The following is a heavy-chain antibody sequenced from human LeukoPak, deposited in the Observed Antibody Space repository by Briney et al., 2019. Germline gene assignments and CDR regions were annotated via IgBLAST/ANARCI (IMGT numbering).Heavy chain of an antibody. V-gene: IGHV4-34*01. Sequence: GSLRLSCAASGFTFSSYAMSWVRQAPGKGLEWIGEINHSGSTNYNPSLKSRVTISVDTSKNQFSLKLSSVTAADTAVYYCARERNAFDIWGQGTMVTVSS. CDR3: ARERNAFDI. CDR1: GFTFSSYA. CDR2: INHSGST. J-gene: IGHJ3*02.